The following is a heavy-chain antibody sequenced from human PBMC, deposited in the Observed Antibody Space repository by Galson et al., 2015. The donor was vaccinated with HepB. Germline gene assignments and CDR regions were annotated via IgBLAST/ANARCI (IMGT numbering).Heavy chain of an antibody. V-gene: IGHV1-69*13. D-gene: IGHD5-24*01. Sequence: SVKVSCKASGGTFSSYAISWVRQAPGQGLEWMGGIIPIFGTANYAQKFQGRVTITADESTSTAYMELSSLRSEDTAVYYCARDIGGYNPHDAFDIWGQGTVVTVSS. CDR3: ARDIGGYNPHDAFDI. CDR2: IIPIFGTA. J-gene: IGHJ3*02. CDR1: GGTFSSYA.